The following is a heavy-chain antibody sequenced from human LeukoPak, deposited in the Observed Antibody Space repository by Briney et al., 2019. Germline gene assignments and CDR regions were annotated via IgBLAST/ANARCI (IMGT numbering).Heavy chain of an antibody. Sequence: QTGGSLRLSCAASRFTFDDYAMHWVRQAPGKGLEWVSLISGDGGSTYYADSVKGRFTISRDNSKNSLYLQMNSLRTEDTALYYCAKDYDSSGYYYFDYWGQGTLVTVSS. CDR3: AKDYDSSGYYYFDY. D-gene: IGHD3-22*01. J-gene: IGHJ4*02. V-gene: IGHV3-43*02. CDR2: ISGDGGST. CDR1: RFTFDDYA.